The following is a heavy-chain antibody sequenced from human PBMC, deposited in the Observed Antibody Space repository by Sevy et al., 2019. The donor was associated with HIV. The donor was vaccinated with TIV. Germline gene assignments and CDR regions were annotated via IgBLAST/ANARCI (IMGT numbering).Heavy chain of an antibody. D-gene: IGHD3-9*01. CDR2: ISYDGSDE. Sequence: GGSLRLSCTGSGFTFNTHAMHWVRQPPRKGLEWVAVISYDGSDEFYADSVKGRFTISTDNSENKLCLQMNSLRKEDTAMYYCASDAGYSIDWYPEYWGQGILVTVSS. J-gene: IGHJ4*02. CDR3: ASDAGYSIDWYPEY. V-gene: IGHV3-30*03. CDR1: GFTFNTHA.